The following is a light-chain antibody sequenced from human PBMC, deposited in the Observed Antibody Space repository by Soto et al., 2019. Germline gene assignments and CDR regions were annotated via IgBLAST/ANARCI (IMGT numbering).Light chain of an antibody. CDR3: QQSYFILPT. CDR1: QVISNH. CDR2: AAS. Sequence: IKMTQKPNSLSTSVEDRGIITCRASQVISNHVNWYQQKPGKAPKLLIFAASSLQSGVPSRFSGSRSGPDFTLTISSLQPEDFATYYCQQSYFILPTFGQGGMVDVK. J-gene: IGKJ1*01. V-gene: IGKV1-39*01.